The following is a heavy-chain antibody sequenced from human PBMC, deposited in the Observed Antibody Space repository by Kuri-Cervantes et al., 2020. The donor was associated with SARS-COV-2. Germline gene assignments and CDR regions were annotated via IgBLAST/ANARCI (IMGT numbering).Heavy chain of an antibody. Sequence: GGSLRLSCAASGFTFSNHYTSWVRQAPGKGLEWVSYISGNSGYTNYADSVKGRFTISRDNAKNSLYLQMNSLRAEDTAVYYCASQGAVYWGQGTLVTVSS. CDR2: ISGNSGYT. J-gene: IGHJ4*02. D-gene: IGHD1-26*01. CDR3: ASQGAVY. V-gene: IGHV3/OR16-9*01. CDR1: GFTFSNHY.